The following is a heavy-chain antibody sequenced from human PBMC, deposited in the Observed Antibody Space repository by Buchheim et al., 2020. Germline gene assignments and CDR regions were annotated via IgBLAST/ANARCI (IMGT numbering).Heavy chain of an antibody. D-gene: IGHD1-1*01. Sequence: QVQLHESGPRLVKSSETLSLTCTVSGGPVSITGHFWSWIRQRPGQGLEWIGYIYYSGTTYYNPSLKSRVTLPIDTSKNQFSLTLNSVKVADTAVYYCARTQLERRWGLKGGFGSWGQGTL. CDR3: ARTQLERRWGLKGGFGS. J-gene: IGHJ5*01. V-gene: IGHV4-31*03. CDR1: GGPVSITGHF. CDR2: IYYSGTT.